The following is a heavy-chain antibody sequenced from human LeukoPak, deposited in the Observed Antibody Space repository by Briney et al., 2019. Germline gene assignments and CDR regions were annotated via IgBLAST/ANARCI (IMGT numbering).Heavy chain of an antibody. J-gene: IGHJ4*02. Sequence: PGGSLRLSCAASGFTFSSYAMSRVRQAPGKGLEWVSAISGSGGSTYYADSVKGRFTISRDNSKNTLYLQMNSLRAEDTAVYYCAKDTRYYYGSGPLGYWGQGTLVTVSS. CDR1: GFTFSSYA. D-gene: IGHD3-10*01. CDR3: AKDTRYYYGSGPLGY. CDR2: ISGSGGST. V-gene: IGHV3-23*01.